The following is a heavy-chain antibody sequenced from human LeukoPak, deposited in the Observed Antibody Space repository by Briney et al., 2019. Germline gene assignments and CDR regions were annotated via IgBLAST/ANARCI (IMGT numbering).Heavy chain of an antibody. J-gene: IGHJ4*02. CDR3: ARETRYYDSSGWIDY. V-gene: IGHV3-48*01. D-gene: IGHD3-22*01. Sequence: GGSLRLSCAASGFTFSSYSMNWVRQAPGKGLEWVSYISSSSSTIHYADSVKGRFTISRDNAKNSLYLQMNSLRAEDTAVYYCARETRYYDSSGWIDYWGQGTLVTVSS. CDR2: ISSSSSTI. CDR1: GFTFSSYS.